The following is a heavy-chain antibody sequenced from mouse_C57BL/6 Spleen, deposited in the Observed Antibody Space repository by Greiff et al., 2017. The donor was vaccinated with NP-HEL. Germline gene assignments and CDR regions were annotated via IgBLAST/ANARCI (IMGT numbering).Heavy chain of an antibody. CDR2: IDPSDSET. D-gene: IGHD2-4*01. V-gene: IGHV1-52*01. J-gene: IGHJ3*01. CDR3: AREGDMIKAWFAY. CDR1: GYTFTSYW. Sequence: QVQLQQPGAELVRPGSSVKLSCKASGYTFTSYWMHWVKQRPIQGLEWIGNIDPSDSETHYNQKFKDKATLTVDKSSSTAYMQLSSLTSEDSAVYYCAREGDMIKAWFAYWGQGTLVTVSA.